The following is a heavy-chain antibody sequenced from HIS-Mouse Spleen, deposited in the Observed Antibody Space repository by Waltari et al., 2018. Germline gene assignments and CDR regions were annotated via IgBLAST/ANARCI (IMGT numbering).Heavy chain of an antibody. V-gene: IGHV4-39*07. Sequence: QLQLQESGPGLVKPSETLSLTCTVSGGSISSSSYYWGWIRQPPGRGLEWIGSLYYSGSTYYNPSLKCRVTISVDTSKNQFALKLSSVTAADTAVYYCARGVVVVAASLAFDIWGQWTMVTVSS. CDR2: LYYSGST. D-gene: IGHD2-15*01. CDR1: GGSISSSSYY. CDR3: ARGVVVVAASLAFDI. J-gene: IGHJ3*02.